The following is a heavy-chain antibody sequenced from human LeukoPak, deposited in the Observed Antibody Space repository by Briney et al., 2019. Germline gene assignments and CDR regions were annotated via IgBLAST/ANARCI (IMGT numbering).Heavy chain of an antibody. CDR1: GFTFSSYW. CDR3: ARESCDGCDSSSWEFDY. D-gene: IGHD6-13*01. Sequence: PGGSLRLSCAASGFTFSSYWMSWVRQAPGKGLEWVANIKQDGSEKYYVDSVKGRFTISRDNAKNSLYLQMNSLRAEDTAVYYCARESCDGCDSSSWEFDYWGQGTLVTVSS. J-gene: IGHJ4*02. CDR2: IKQDGSEK. V-gene: IGHV3-7*01.